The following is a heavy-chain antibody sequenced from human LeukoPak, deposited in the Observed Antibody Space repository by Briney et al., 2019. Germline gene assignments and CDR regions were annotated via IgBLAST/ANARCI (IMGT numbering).Heavy chain of an antibody. J-gene: IGHJ4*02. Sequence: ASVKVSCKASGYTFTGYCLNWVRQAPGQGLEWMGWINPNSGATNYAPKFQGRVTMTRDTSITTAYMELSSLRSDDTAVYYCAIKFVVPAALDYWGPGTVVTVSS. CDR3: AIKFVVPAALDY. CDR1: GYTFTGYC. V-gene: IGHV1-2*02. CDR2: INPNSGAT. D-gene: IGHD2-2*01.